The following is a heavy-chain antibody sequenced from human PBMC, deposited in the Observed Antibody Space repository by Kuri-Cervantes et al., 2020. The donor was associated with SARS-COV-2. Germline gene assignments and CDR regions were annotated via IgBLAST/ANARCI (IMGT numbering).Heavy chain of an antibody. CDR3: AELDFWSGYYIDY. CDR1: GFTFSSYW. J-gene: IGHJ4*02. D-gene: IGHD3-3*01. CDR2: INSDGSST. V-gene: IGHV3-74*01. Sequence: GESLKISCAASGFTFSSYWMHWVRQAPGKGLVWVSRINSDGSSTSYADSVKGRFTISRDNAKNTLYLQMNSLRAEDTAVYYCAELDFWSGYYIDYWGQGTLVTDSS.